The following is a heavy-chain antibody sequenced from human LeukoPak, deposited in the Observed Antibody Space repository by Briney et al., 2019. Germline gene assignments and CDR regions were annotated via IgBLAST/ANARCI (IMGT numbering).Heavy chain of an antibody. CDR3: ASLHYYGSGRPIDY. Sequence: SQTLSLTCTVSGGSISSGGYYWSWIRQHPGKGLEWIGYIYYSGSTYYNPSLKSRVTISVDTSKNQFSLKLSSVTAADTAVYYCASLHYYGSGRPIDYWGQGTLVTVSS. V-gene: IGHV4-31*03. CDR1: GGSISSGGYY. J-gene: IGHJ4*02. CDR2: IYYSGST. D-gene: IGHD3-10*01.